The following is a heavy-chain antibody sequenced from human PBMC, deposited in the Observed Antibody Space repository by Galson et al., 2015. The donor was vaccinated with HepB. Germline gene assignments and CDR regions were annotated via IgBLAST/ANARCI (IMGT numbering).Heavy chain of an antibody. J-gene: IGHJ4*02. CDR3: ARPDGIAAAGSIDY. CDR1: GGSISSYY. CDR2: IYTSGST. Sequence: ETLSLTCTVSGGSISSYYWSWIRQPAGKGLEWIGRIYTSGSTNYNPSLKSRVTMSVDTSKNQFSLKLSSVTAADTAMYYCARPDGIAAAGSIDYWGQGTLVTVSS. V-gene: IGHV4-4*07. D-gene: IGHD6-13*01.